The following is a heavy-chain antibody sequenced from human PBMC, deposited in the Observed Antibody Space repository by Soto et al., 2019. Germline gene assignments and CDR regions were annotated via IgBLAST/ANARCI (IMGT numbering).Heavy chain of an antibody. CDR1: GFTFDDYA. J-gene: IGHJ4*02. Sequence: VESGGGLVQPGRSLRLSCAASGFTFDDYAMHWVRQAPGKGLEWVAGINWNSVGIGYADSVKGRFTISRDNAKNSLFLQMNSLRAEDTALYYCAKDMRYSTDNVCDYWGQGTQVTVSS. D-gene: IGHD2-8*02. CDR3: AKDMRYSTDNVCDY. V-gene: IGHV3-9*01. CDR2: INWNSVGI.